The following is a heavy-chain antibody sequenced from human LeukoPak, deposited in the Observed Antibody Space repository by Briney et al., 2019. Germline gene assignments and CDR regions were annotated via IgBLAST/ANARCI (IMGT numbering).Heavy chain of an antibody. D-gene: IGHD6-13*01. CDR3: AKDGLYSSSWYDPYYFDY. CDR1: GFTFSSYA. V-gene: IGHV3-23*01. CDR2: SNGSGGST. J-gene: IGHJ4*02. Sequence: GGSLRLSCAASGFTFSSYAMSWVRQAPGKGLEWVSTSNGSGGSTYYADSVKGRFTISRDNSKNTLYLQMNSLRAEDTAVYYCAKDGLYSSSWYDPYYFDYWGQGTLVAVSS.